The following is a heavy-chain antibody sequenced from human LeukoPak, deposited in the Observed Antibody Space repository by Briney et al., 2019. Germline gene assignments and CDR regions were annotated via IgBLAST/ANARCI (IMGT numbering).Heavy chain of an antibody. V-gene: IGHV4-4*09. CDR2: IYSNGST. CDR1: GGYISRNY. J-gene: IGHJ4*02. CDR3: ARLGTGYLRRLDY. Sequence: SETLSLTCTVSGGYISRNYWSWIRQPPGKGLEWIGHIYSNGSTHYNASLKSRVSISLDASIKQFSLRLNSATAADTAVYYCARLGTGYLRRLDYWGQGALVTVSS. D-gene: IGHD3-16*02.